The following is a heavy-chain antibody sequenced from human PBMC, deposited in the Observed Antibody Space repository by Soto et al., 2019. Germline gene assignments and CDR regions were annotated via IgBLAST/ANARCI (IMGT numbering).Heavy chain of an antibody. CDR1: GFTFSSYA. J-gene: IGHJ6*03. CDR3: AKGPSTPAAGTRPYYMDV. Sequence: GESLKISCAASGFTFSSYAMTWVRQAPGKGLEWVSSIIGSGDSTNYADSVKGRFTISRDNSKNTVYLQMNSLRAEDSAIFYCAKGPSTPAAGTRPYYMDVWGKGTTVTVSS. CDR2: IIGSGDST. D-gene: IGHD6-13*01. V-gene: IGHV3-23*01.